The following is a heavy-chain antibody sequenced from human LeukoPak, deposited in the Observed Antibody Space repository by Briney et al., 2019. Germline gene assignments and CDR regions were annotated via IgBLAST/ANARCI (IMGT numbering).Heavy chain of an antibody. D-gene: IGHD2-2*02. CDR3: ARSLGCSSSSCYMDY. V-gene: IGHV3-7*01. Sequence: HAGGSLRLSCAASGFTFTTYWMSWVRQAPGKGLEWVANIRQDESEKYYVDSVKGRFTVSRGNTKKSLYLQMSSLRAEDTAVYYCARSLGCSSSSCYMDYWGQGTLVTVSS. CDR1: GFTFTTYW. CDR2: IRQDESEK. J-gene: IGHJ4*02.